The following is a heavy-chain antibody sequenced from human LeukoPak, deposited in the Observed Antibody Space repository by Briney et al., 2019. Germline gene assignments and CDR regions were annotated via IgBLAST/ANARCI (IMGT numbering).Heavy chain of an antibody. CDR1: GDTFSTYV. CDR3: ASQYRLGYCSGGSCYAGRFDY. Sequence: GASVKVSCKASGDTFSTYVISWGRQALGQGLEWREGIFPIFGIANYAQKFQGRVTITADKSTSTAYMELSSLRSEDTAVYYCASQYRLGYCSGGSCYAGRFDYWGQGTLVTVSS. CDR2: IFPIFGIA. D-gene: IGHD2-15*01. J-gene: IGHJ4*02. V-gene: IGHV1-69*10.